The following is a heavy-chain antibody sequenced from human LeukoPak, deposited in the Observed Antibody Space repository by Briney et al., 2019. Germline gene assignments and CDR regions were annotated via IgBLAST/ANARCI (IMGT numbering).Heavy chain of an antibody. Sequence: GESLKISCKGSGYIFTSYWISWVRQMPGKGLEWMGRIDPSDSYTNYSPSFQGHVTISADKSINTAYLQWTSLKASDTAMYYCSRSPQGLILDYWGQGTLVTVSS. D-gene: IGHD3-22*01. J-gene: IGHJ4*02. CDR1: GYIFTSYW. CDR2: IDPSDSYT. CDR3: SRSPQGLILDY. V-gene: IGHV5-10-1*01.